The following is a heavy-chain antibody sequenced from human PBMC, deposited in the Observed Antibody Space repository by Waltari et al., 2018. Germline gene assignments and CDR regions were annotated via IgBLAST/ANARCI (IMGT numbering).Heavy chain of an antibody. J-gene: IGHJ4*02. V-gene: IGHV3-7*01. CDR1: GFTFSENG. CDR2: IKQDGSET. Sequence: EVQLVESGGGLVQPGGSLRLSGAASGFTFSENGLGWVRQAPGKGVEWVANIKQDGSETYFVDSVKGRFTLSRDNAKNSLFLQMNNLRVEDTAIYYCARRDAVIWGQGTMGAKIWGQGTQVTVSS. D-gene: IGHD7-27*01. CDR3: ARRDAVIWGQGTMGAKI.